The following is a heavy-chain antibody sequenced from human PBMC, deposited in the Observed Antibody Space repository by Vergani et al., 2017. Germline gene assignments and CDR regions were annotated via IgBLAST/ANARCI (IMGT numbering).Heavy chain of an antibody. CDR1: GYTFTDYW. CDR2: VYARDSIT. J-gene: IGHJ4*02. Sequence: EVQLVQSGAEVKKPGESLKISCEGSGYTFTDYWVGWVRRKPGKGLEWMGVVYARDSITRYSLSFEGQVTISADKSINTAYLEWDSLRASDSAMYYCVSRRWERQEVDYWGQGTLVTV. D-gene: IGHD1-26*01. V-gene: IGHV5-51*01. CDR3: VSRRWERQEVDY.